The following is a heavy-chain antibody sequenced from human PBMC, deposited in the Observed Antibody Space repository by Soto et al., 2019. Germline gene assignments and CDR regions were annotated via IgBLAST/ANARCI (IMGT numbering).Heavy chain of an antibody. Sequence: EVQLVESGGGLVQPGGSLRLSCTASGFTFSDSWMTWVRQAPGKGLEWVARIKPDESEKKYADSVKGRFSISRDNAKNSMYLQMDSLRCEDTAVYYCVRGGSNYASWGQGTIVTVSS. CDR1: GFTFSDSW. CDR3: VRGGSNYAS. CDR2: IKPDESEK. V-gene: IGHV3-7*01. J-gene: IGHJ5*02. D-gene: IGHD4-4*01.